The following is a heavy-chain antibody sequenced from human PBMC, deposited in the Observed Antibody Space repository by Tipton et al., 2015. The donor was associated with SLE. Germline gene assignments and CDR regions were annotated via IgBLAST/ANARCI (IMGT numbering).Heavy chain of an antibody. V-gene: IGHV3-66*04. D-gene: IGHD2-21*01. CDR1: GFTVSSNY. CDR3: ARHSSYCGGDCYFDY. CDR2: IYSGGST. J-gene: IGHJ4*02. Sequence: GSLRLSCAASGFTVSSNYMSWVRQAPGKGLEWVSVIYSGGSTYYADSVKGRFTISRDNSKNTLYLQMNSLRAEDTAVYYCARHSSYCGGDCYFDYWGQGTLVTVSS.